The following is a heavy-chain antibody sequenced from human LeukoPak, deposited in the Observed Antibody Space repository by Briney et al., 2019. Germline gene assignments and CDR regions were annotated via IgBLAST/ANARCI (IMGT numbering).Heavy chain of an antibody. CDR3: ARSSPYGDYLFDY. J-gene: IGHJ4*02. CDR2: IIPIFGTA. CDR1: GGTFSSYA. Sequence: SVKVSCKASGGTFSSYAISWVRQAPGQGLEWMGRIIPIFGTANYAQKFQGRVTITTDESTSTAYMELSSLGSEDTAVYYSARSSPYGDYLFDYWGQGTLVTVSS. D-gene: IGHD4-17*01. V-gene: IGHV1-69*05.